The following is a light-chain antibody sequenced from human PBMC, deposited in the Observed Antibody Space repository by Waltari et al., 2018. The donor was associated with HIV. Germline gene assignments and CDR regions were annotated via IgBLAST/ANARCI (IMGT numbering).Light chain of an antibody. CDR1: ALPKKF. V-gene: IGLV3-10*01. Sequence: SYELTQPPSVSVSPGQTARITCSGDALPKKFAYWYQQKSGQAPVLVIYEDSTRPSGIPQRFSGSSSGTMATLTISGAQVAYEADYYCSSTDHSGTHIRVFGWGTKLTVL. CDR2: EDS. J-gene: IGLJ2*01. CDR3: SSTDHSGTHIRV.